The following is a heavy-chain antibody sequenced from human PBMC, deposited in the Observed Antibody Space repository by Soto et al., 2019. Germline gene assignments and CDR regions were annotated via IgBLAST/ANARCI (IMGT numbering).Heavy chain of an antibody. Sequence: QVQLQESGPALVRPSDSLSLMCSVSGFPITPFYWSWIRQAPGKGLEYIGYIYYGGSTHYNPALKSRVTISVDTANNEFSLKLRSVTAADTAAYYCARGQLLHYQYGLDVWGQGTTVIV. J-gene: IGHJ6*02. CDR3: ARGQLLHYQYGLDV. CDR1: GFPITPFY. CDR2: IYYGGST. V-gene: IGHV4-59*07. D-gene: IGHD3-10*01.